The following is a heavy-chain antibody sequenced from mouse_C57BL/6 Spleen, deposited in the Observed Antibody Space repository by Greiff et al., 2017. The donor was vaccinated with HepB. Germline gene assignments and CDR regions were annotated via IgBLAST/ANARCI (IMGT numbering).Heavy chain of an antibody. V-gene: IGHV5-4*01. D-gene: IGHD2-4*01. CDR1: GFTFSSYA. Sequence: EVHLVESGGGLVKPGGSLKLSCAASGFTFSSYAMSWVRQTPEKRLEWVATISDGGSYTYYPDNVKGRFTISRDNAKNNLYLQMSHLKSEDTAMYYCARDISLVITTTGFAYWGQGTLVTVSA. J-gene: IGHJ3*01. CDR3: ARDISLVITTTGFAY. CDR2: ISDGGSYT.